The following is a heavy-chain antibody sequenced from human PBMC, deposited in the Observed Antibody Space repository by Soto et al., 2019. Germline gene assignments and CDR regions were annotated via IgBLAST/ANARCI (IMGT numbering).Heavy chain of an antibody. V-gene: IGHV4-4*02. CDR1: GGTVASSHW. CDR3: AREIVTAGGNNYFDP. J-gene: IGHJ5*02. CDR2: VDHTGDT. Sequence: PSETLSLTCGVSGGTVASSHWWSWVRQSPGGGLEWIGNVDHTGDTNFNPSLQSRVTISVDKSNNQFSLRLNSLTAADTAVYFCAREIVTAGGNNYFDPWGPGTLVTVSS. D-gene: IGHD2-21*02.